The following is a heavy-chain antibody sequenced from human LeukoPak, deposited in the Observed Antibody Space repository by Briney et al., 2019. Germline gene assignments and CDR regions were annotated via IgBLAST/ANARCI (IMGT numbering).Heavy chain of an antibody. Sequence: ASVKVSCKASGYTFTSYYMHWVRQAPGQGRAWMGIINPSGGSTSYAQKFQGRVTMTRDTSTSTVYMELSSLRSEDTAVYYCARDVVVVAANAAFDIWGQGTMLTVST. CDR3: ARDVVVVAANAAFDI. V-gene: IGHV1-46*01. CDR2: INPSGGST. D-gene: IGHD2-15*01. CDR1: GYTFTSYY. J-gene: IGHJ3*02.